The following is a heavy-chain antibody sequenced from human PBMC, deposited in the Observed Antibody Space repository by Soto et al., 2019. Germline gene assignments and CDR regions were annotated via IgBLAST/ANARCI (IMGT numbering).Heavy chain of an antibody. J-gene: IGHJ3*02. V-gene: IGHV3-23*01. Sequence: PGGSLRLSCAASGFTFISYAMSWVRQAPGKGLEWVSAISGSGGSTYYADSVKGRFTISRDNSKNTLYLQMNSLRAEDTAVYYCAKDLNSNYGILDAFDIWGQGTMVTVSS. CDR2: ISGSGGST. CDR1: GFTFISYA. D-gene: IGHD4-4*01. CDR3: AKDLNSNYGILDAFDI.